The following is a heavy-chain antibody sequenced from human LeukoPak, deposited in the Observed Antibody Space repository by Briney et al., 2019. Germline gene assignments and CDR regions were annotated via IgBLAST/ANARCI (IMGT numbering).Heavy chain of an antibody. Sequence: PGGSLRLSCAASGFTFSSYAMSWVRQAPGKGLEWVSALSGSGGSTYYADSVKGRFTISRDNSKNTLYLQMNSLRAEDTAVYYCAKIADIVVVPAALHYMDVWGKGTTVTVSS. J-gene: IGHJ6*03. CDR2: LSGSGGST. D-gene: IGHD2-2*01. CDR1: GFTFSSYA. V-gene: IGHV3-23*01. CDR3: AKIADIVVVPAALHYMDV.